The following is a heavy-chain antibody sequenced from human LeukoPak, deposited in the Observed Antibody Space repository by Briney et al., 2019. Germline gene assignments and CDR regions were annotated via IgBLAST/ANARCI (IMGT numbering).Heavy chain of an antibody. CDR3: AREKLKYNWFDP. CDR1: GVSISSSSYY. J-gene: IGHJ5*02. CDR2: IYYSGST. V-gene: IGHV4-39*07. Sequence: SETLSLTCTVSGVSISSSSYYWGWIRQPPGKGLEWIGSIYYSGSTYYNPSLKSRVTISVDTSKNQFSLKLSSVTAADTAVYYCAREKLKYNWFDPWGQGTLVTVSS.